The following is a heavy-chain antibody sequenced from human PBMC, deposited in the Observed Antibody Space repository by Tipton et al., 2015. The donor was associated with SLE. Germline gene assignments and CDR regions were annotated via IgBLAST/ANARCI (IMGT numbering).Heavy chain of an antibody. CDR2: ISWDGGST. CDR1: GFTFDFYV. D-gene: IGHD3-10*01. J-gene: IGHJ3*02. V-gene: IGHV3-23*01. Sequence: SLRLSCAASGFTFDFYVMHWVRQAPGRGLEWISLISWDGGSTYYADSVKGRFTISRDNSKNTLYLQMNSLRAEDTAVYYCARRNSESGAFDMWGQGTLVTVSS. CDR3: ARRNSESGAFDM.